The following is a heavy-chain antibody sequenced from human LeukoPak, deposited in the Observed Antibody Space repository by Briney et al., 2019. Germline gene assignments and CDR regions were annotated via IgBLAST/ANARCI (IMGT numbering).Heavy chain of an antibody. V-gene: IGHV3-73*01. CDR3: TRHRSSGWYNWFDP. J-gene: IGHJ5*02. CDR1: GFTFSGSA. D-gene: IGHD6-19*01. CDR2: IRSKANSYAT. Sequence: TGGSLRLSCAASGFTFSGSAMHWVRQASGKGLERVGRIRSKANSYATAYAASVKGRFTISRDDSKNTAYLQMNSLKTEDTAVYYCTRHRSSGWYNWFDPWGQGTLVTVSS.